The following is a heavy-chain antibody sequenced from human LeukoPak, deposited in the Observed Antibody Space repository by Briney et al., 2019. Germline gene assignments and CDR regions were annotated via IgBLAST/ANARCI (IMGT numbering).Heavy chain of an antibody. CDR2: IYHSGST. CDR1: GYSISSGYY. Sequence: TSETLSLTCAVSGYSISSGYYWGWIRQPPGKCLGWIGSIYHSGSTYYNPSLKSRVTISLDTSKNQFSLKLSSVTAADTAVYYCAAQYEYCSGGTCCKYYWGQGTLVTVSS. V-gene: IGHV4-38-2*01. CDR3: AAQYEYCSGGTCCKYY. J-gene: IGHJ4*02. D-gene: IGHD2-15*01.